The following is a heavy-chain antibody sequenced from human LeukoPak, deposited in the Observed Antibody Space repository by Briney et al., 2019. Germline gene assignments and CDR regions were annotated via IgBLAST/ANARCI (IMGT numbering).Heavy chain of an antibody. V-gene: IGHV4-59*01. D-gene: IGHD1-26*01. J-gene: IGHJ4*02. CDR1: GGSISSYY. CDR2: THYSGST. CDR3: ARGYSGSYGWFDY. Sequence: PSETLSLTCTVSGGSISSYYWSWIRQPPGKGLEWIGYTHYSGSTSYNPSLKSRVTISVDTSKNQFSLKLTSVTAADTAVYYCARGYSGSYGWFDYWGQGTLVTVSS.